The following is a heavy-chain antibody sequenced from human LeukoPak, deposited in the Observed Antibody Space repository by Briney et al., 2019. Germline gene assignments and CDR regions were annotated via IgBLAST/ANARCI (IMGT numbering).Heavy chain of an antibody. CDR2: MNPNSGNT. Sequence: ASVKVSCKASGYTFTSYDINWVRQATGQGLEWMGWMNPNSGNTGYAQKFQGRVTITRNTSISTAYMELSSLRSEDTAVYYCARGRGRPGGRNWFDPWGQGTLVTVSS. CDR3: ARGRGRPGGRNWFDP. J-gene: IGHJ5*02. V-gene: IGHV1-8*03. CDR1: GYTFTSYD. D-gene: IGHD1-26*01.